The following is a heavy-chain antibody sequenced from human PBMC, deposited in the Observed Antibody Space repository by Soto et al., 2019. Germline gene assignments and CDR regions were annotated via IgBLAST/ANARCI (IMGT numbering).Heavy chain of an antibody. CDR3: ARDRGGSIAARVGMGV. CDR1: VYTFTVYH. D-gene: IGHD6-6*01. CDR2: INPNSGGT. Sequence: SVNLSCKSSVYTFTVYHIHRLRHTHEQGLEWMGWINPNSGGTNYAQKFQGWVTMTRDTSISTAYMELSRLRSDDTAGYYCARDRGGSIAARVGMGVWGQGTMVTVSS. J-gene: IGHJ6*01. V-gene: IGHV1-2*04.